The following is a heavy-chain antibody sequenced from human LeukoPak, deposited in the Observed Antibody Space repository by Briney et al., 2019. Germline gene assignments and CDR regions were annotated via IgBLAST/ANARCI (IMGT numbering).Heavy chain of an antibody. D-gene: IGHD4/OR15-4a*01. CDR3: ARRAGAYSHPYDY. V-gene: IGHV3-53*01. CDR2: IYSDNT. Sequence: GGSLRLSCTVSGFTVSSNSMSWVRQAPGKGLEWVSFIYSDNTHYSDSAKGRFTISRDNSKNTLYLQINSLRAEDTAVYCCARRAGAYSHPYDYWGQGTLVTVSS. CDR1: GFTVSSNS. J-gene: IGHJ4*02.